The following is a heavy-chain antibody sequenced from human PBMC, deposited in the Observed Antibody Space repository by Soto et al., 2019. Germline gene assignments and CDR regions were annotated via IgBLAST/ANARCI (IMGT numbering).Heavy chain of an antibody. J-gene: IGHJ6*02. CDR2: IYYSGST. V-gene: IGHV4-59*01. D-gene: IGHD6-19*01. CDR1: GGSISSYY. CDR3: ARGEWLVPVGMDV. Sequence: QVQLQESGPGLVKPSETLSLTCTVSGGSISSYYWSWIRQPPGKGLEWIGYIYYSGSTNYNPSLKSRVTISVDTSKNQFSLKLSSVTAADTAVYYCARGEWLVPVGMDVWGQGTTVTVSS.